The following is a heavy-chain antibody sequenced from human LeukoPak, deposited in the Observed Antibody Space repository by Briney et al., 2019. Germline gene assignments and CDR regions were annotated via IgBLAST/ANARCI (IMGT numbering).Heavy chain of an antibody. CDR2: ISYDGSNK. CDR1: GFTFSNYW. Sequence: GGSLRLSCEGSGFTFSNYWMCWVRQAPGKGLEWVAVISYDGSNKYYADSVKGRFTISRDNSKNTLYLQMNSLRAEDTAVYYCAKERHDYGGNSCFDYWGQGTLVTVSS. V-gene: IGHV3-30*18. J-gene: IGHJ4*02. D-gene: IGHD4-23*01. CDR3: AKERHDYGGNSCFDY.